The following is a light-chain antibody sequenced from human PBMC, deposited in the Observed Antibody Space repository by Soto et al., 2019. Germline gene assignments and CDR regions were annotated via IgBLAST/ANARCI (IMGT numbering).Light chain of an antibody. CDR1: EIISNW. J-gene: IGKJ1*01. V-gene: IGKV1-5*03. CDR2: KAS. CDR3: QQYNSYSRT. Sequence: DLQMTQSPSTLSASVGDRVTITCRASEIISNWLAWYQQKPGKAPKLLIYKASSLESGVPSRFSGSGSGTEFTLTISSLQPDDFATYYCQQYNSYSRTFGQGTKVEIK.